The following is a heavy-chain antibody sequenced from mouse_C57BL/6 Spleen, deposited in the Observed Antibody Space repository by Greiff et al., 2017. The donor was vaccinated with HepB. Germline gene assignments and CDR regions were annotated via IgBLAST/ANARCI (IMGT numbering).Heavy chain of an antibody. D-gene: IGHD4-1*01. CDR3: ARSWDYAMDY. CDR2: IHPNSGGT. V-gene: IGHV1-64*01. Sequence: QVQLQQPGAELVKPGASVKLSCKASGYTFTSYWMHWVKQRPGQGLEWIGMIHPNSGGTNYNEKFKSKATLTVDKSSSTAYMQLSSLTSEDSAVYYCARSWDYAMDYWGQGTSVTVSS. J-gene: IGHJ4*01. CDR1: GYTFTSYW.